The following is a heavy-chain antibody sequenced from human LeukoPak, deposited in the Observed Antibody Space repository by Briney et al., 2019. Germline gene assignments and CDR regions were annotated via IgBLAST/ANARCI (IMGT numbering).Heavy chain of an antibody. CDR3: ARERGRGYSYGS. D-gene: IGHD5-18*01. Sequence: SETLSLTCTVSGGSISSYYWSWIRQPPGKGLEWIGYIYYSGTTNYNPSFKSRVTISVDTSKNQFSLKLSSVTAADTAVYYCARERGRGYSYGSWGQGTLVTVSS. J-gene: IGHJ4*02. CDR1: GGSISSYY. V-gene: IGHV4-59*12. CDR2: IYYSGTT.